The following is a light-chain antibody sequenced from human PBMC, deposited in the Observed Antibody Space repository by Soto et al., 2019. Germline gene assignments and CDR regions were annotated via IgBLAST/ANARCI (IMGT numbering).Light chain of an antibody. CDR2: RAS. CDR1: QSINTW. V-gene: IGKV1-5*03. Sequence: DIQMTQSPSTLSASVGDRVTITCRASQSINTWLAWYQQKPGKAPKLLIYRASTLESGVPSRFSGSGSGTEFTLTICSLQPDDFSTYYCQHYNTYSGTFGPGTKVDI. CDR3: QHYNTYSGT. J-gene: IGKJ3*01.